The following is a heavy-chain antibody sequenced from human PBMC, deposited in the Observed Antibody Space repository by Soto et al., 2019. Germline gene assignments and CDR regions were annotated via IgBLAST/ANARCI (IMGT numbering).Heavy chain of an antibody. CDR2: IYHSGST. CDR3: ARGSTMVRGPRFDP. V-gene: IGHV4-4*02. D-gene: IGHD3-10*01. Sequence: SETLSLTCAVSGGSISSSNWWSWVRQPPGKGLEWIGEIYHSGSTNYNPSLKSRVTISVDKSKNQFSLKLSSVTAADTAVYHCARGSTMVRGPRFDPWGQGTLVTVSS. J-gene: IGHJ5*02. CDR1: GGSISSSNW.